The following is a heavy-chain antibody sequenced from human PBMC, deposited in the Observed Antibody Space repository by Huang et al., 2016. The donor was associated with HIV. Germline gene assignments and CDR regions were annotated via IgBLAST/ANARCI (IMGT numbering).Heavy chain of an antibody. J-gene: IGHJ4*02. CDR3: AKGGSAAAVLDF. D-gene: IGHD6-13*01. CDR1: GFTFGSYG. V-gene: IGHV3-30*18. CDR2: ISYDAKTK. Sequence: QVQLVESGGGVVQPGRSLRISCAASGFTFGSYGRHGVRQAPGKGVEWVAVISYDAKTKYYADSVKGRFSISRDNSKTTVYLQLNSLRLEDTAVYYCAKGGSAAAVLDFWGQGTLVTVSS.